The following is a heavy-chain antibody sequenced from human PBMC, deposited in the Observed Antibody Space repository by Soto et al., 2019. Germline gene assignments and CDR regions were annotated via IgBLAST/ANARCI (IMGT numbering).Heavy chain of an antibody. V-gene: IGHV3-30*18. Sequence: HVQLVESGGGVVQPGRSLRLSCAVSGFNFSSYGMHWVRQAPGKGLEWVAVISYDGSHKASADSVKGRFAISRDNSKNTLFLQMNSLRVEDTAVYYCAEDLVKTSSWPADWGQGTLVTVSS. J-gene: IGHJ4*02. CDR1: GFNFSSYG. CDR3: AEDLVKTSSWPAD. D-gene: IGHD2-2*01. CDR2: ISYDGSHK.